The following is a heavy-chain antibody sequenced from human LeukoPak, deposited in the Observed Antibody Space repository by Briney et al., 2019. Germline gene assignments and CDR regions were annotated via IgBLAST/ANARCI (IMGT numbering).Heavy chain of an antibody. D-gene: IGHD2-15*01. Sequence: ASVKVSCKASGYTFTGYYIHWVRQAPGQGLEWMGWINSDSGGTNYAQKFQGRVTMTRDTSISTAYMELSRLTSDDTAVYFCARRYCSGGSCYPDYWGQGTLVTVFS. V-gene: IGHV1-2*02. CDR3: ARRYCSGGSCYPDY. J-gene: IGHJ4*02. CDR1: GYTFTGYY. CDR2: INSDSGGT.